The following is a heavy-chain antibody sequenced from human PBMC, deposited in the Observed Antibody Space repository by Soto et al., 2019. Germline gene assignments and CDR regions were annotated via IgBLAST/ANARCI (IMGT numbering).Heavy chain of an antibody. D-gene: IGHD4-17*01. CDR3: AKVYYGSPGTTVTVNGMDV. J-gene: IGHJ6*02. V-gene: IGHV3-23*01. CDR2: ISGSGGST. Sequence: EVQLLESGGGLVQPGGSLRLSCAASGFTFSSYAMSWVRQAPGKGLEWVSAISGSGGSTYYADSVKGRFTISRDNSKNTLYRQMNSLRAEDTAVYYCAKVYYGSPGTTVTVNGMDVWGQGTTVTVSS. CDR1: GFTFSSYA.